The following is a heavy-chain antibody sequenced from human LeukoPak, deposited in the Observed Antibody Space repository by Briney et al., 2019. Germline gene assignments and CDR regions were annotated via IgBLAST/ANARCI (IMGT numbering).Heavy chain of an antibody. D-gene: IGHD3-9*01. V-gene: IGHV4-31*03. CDR1: GGSISSGGYY. CDR3: ARVHPRSCDYDILTGPSRVEFDP. CDR2: IYYSGST. Sequence: SETLSLTCTVSGGSISSGGYYWSWIRQHPGKGLEWIGYIYYSGSTYYNPSLKSRVTISVDTSKNQFSLKLSSVTAADTAVYYCARVHPRSCDYDILTGPSRVEFDPWGQGTLVTVSS. J-gene: IGHJ5*02.